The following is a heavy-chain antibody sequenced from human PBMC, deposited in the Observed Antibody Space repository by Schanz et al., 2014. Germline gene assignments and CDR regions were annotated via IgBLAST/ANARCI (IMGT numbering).Heavy chain of an antibody. CDR1: GFNFTIYS. CDR2: ISGDSSTI. Sequence: EVQLVESGGGLVQPGGSLRLSCAASGFNFTIYSMNWVRQAPGKGLEWVSYISGDSSTIFYADSVRGRFTISRDNAKKSLYLQMNSLRAEDTAVYYCARPIYDLWSGSFDYWGQGTLVTVSS. D-gene: IGHD3-3*01. J-gene: IGHJ4*02. CDR3: ARPIYDLWSGSFDY. V-gene: IGHV3-48*01.